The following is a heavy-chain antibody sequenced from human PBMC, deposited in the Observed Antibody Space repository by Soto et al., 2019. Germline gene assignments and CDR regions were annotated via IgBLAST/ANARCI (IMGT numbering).Heavy chain of an antibody. D-gene: IGHD6-6*01. V-gene: IGHV3-64D*06. CDR3: VKDRSRTPSIAARRYAFDI. CDR2: ISSNGGST. CDR1: GFTFSSYA. Sequence: GGSLRLSCSASGFTFSSYAMHWVRQAPGKGLEYVSAISSNGGSTYYADSVKGRFTISRDNSKNTLYLQMSSLRAEDTAVYYCVKDRSRTPSIAARRYAFDIWGQGTMVTVSS. J-gene: IGHJ3*02.